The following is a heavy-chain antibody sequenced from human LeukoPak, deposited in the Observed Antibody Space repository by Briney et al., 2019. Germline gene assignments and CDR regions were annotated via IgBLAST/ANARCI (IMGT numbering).Heavy chain of an antibody. CDR1: GYTFTSYG. CDR2: ISAYNGNT. Sequence: ASVKVSCKASGYTFTSYGISWVRQAPGQGLEWMGWISAYNGNTNYAQKLQGRVTMTTDTSTSTAYMELRSLRSDDTAVYYCARGRVVTASYNYFGYWGQGTLVTVSS. CDR3: ARGRVVTASYNYFGY. D-gene: IGHD2-21*02. J-gene: IGHJ4*02. V-gene: IGHV1-18*01.